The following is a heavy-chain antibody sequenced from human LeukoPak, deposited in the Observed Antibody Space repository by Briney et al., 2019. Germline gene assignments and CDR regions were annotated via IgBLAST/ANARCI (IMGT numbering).Heavy chain of an antibody. Sequence: GGSLRLSCAASGFTFSSYWMSWVRQAPGKGLEWVANIKQDGSEKYYVDSVKGRFTISRDNAKNSLYLQVNSLRAEDTAVYYCARLGNWGGDAFDIWGQGTMVTVSS. CDR3: ARLGNWGGDAFDI. CDR1: GFTFSSYW. D-gene: IGHD7-27*01. J-gene: IGHJ3*02. V-gene: IGHV3-7*01. CDR2: IKQDGSEK.